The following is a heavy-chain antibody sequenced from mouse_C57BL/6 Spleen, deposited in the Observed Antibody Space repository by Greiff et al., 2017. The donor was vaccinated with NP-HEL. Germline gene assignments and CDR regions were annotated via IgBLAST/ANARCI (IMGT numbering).Heavy chain of an antibody. D-gene: IGHD2-2*01. CDR1: GYTFTSYW. V-gene: IGHV1-64*01. J-gene: IGHJ3*01. CDR2: IHPNSGST. CDR3: ARYPLYVYDVAWFAY. Sequence: QVHVKQPGAELVKPGASVKLSCKASGYTFTSYWMHWVKQRPGQGLEWIGMIHPNSGSTNYNEKFKSKATLTVDKSSSTAYMQLSSLTSEDSAVYYCARYPLYVYDVAWFAYWGQGTLVTVSA.